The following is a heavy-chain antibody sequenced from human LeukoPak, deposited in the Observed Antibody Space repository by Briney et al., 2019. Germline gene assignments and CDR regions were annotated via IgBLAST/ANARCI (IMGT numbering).Heavy chain of an antibody. D-gene: IGHD3-3*01. J-gene: IGHJ5*02. CDR3: AKDRRSILVAP. V-gene: IGHV3-23*01. CDR2: ISGSGSGGST. CDR1: GFTFSSSA. Sequence: GGSLRLSCAASGFTFSSSAMSWVRQAPGKGLEWVSSISGSGSGGSTYYADSVKGRFTISRDNSKNTLYLQMNSLRAEDTALYYCAKDRRSILVAPWGQGTLVTVSS.